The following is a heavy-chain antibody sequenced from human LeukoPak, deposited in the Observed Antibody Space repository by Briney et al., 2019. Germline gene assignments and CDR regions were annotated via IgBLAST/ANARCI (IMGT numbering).Heavy chain of an antibody. CDR3: ARVLDGGSYPNFDY. CDR1: GGSFSGYY. CDR2: INHSGST. V-gene: IGHV4-34*01. J-gene: IGHJ4*02. D-gene: IGHD1-26*01. Sequence: SETLSLTRAVYGGSFSGYYWSWIRQPPGKGLEWIGEINHSGSTNYNPSLKSRVTISVDTSKNQFSLKLNSVTAADTAVYYCARVLDGGSYPNFDYWGQGNLVTVFS.